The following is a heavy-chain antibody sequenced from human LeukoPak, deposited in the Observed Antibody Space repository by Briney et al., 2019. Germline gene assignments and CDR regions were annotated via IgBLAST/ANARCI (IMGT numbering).Heavy chain of an antibody. CDR2: IIPILGIA. Sequence: SVKVSCKASGGTLSSYAISWVRQAPGQGLEWMGRIIPILGIANYAQKFQGRVTITADKSTSTAYMELSSLRSEDTAVYYCAIFLSTYYYDSSGYSIPVDYWGQGILVTVSS. V-gene: IGHV1-69*04. D-gene: IGHD3-22*01. J-gene: IGHJ4*02. CDR3: AIFLSTYYYDSSGYSIPVDY. CDR1: GGTLSSYA.